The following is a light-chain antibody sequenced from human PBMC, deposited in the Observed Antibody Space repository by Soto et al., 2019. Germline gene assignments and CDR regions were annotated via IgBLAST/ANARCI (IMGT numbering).Light chain of an antibody. Sequence: QSALTQPPSASGSPGQSVTISCTGTSSDLGSYSYVSWYQHSPGEAPKLMLYEVSRRPSGVPDRFSGSKSGNTASLTVSGLQAEDEADYYCSSYGGSNNVIFGGGTKLTVL. V-gene: IGLV2-8*01. CDR1: SSDLGSYSY. CDR2: EVS. J-gene: IGLJ2*01. CDR3: SSYGGSNNVI.